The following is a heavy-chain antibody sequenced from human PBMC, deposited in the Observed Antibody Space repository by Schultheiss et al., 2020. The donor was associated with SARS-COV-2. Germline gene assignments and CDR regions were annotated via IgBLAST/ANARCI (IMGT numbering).Heavy chain of an antibody. Sequence: SETLSLTCAVYGGSFSGYYWSWIRQPAGKGLEWIGRIYTSGSTNYNPSLKSRVTMSVDTSKNQFSLKLSSVTAADTAVYYCASGRSSSYHDAFDIWGQGTMVTVSS. V-gene: IGHV4-59*10. J-gene: IGHJ3*02. CDR1: GGSFSGYY. CDR2: IYTSGST. CDR3: ASGRSSSYHDAFDI. D-gene: IGHD6-13*01.